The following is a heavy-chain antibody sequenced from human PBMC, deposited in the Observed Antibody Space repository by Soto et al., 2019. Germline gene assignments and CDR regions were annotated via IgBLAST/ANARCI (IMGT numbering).Heavy chain of an antibody. CDR1: GYTFTSYA. CDR3: ASATGTSYYYGMDV. J-gene: IGHJ6*02. Sequence: GASVKVSCKASGYTFTSYAMHWVRQAPGQRLEWMGWINAGNGNTKYSQKFQGGVTITRDTSASTAYMELSSLRSEDTAVYYCASATGTSYYYGMDVWGQGTTVTVSS. D-gene: IGHD1-1*01. V-gene: IGHV1-3*01. CDR2: INAGNGNT.